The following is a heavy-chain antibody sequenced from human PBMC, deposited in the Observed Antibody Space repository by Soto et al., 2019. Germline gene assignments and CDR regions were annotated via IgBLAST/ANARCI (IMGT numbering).Heavy chain of an antibody. CDR1: GFIFSNCF. CDR2: INSDGIST. V-gene: IGHV3-74*01. J-gene: IGHJ6*02. Sequence: AGSLRLSCVASGFIFSNCFMHWVRQAPGMGLVWVSHINSDGISTTYADSVKGRFTISRDNAKNTLYLQMNSLRAEDTAVYNCVGATGHYGMDVWGRGTTVTVSS. CDR3: VGATGHYGMDV.